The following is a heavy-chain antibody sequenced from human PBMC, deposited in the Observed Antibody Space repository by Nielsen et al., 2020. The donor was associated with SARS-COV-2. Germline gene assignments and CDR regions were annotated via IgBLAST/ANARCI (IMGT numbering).Heavy chain of an antibody. CDR1: GFTFSSYA. J-gene: IGHJ4*02. Sequence: GESLKISCAASGFTFSSYAMHWVRQAPGKGLEWVAVISYDGSNKYYADSVKGRFTISRDNSKNTLYLQMNSLRAEDTAVYYCARDTAGELPAYHFDYWGQGTLVTVSS. CDR2: ISYDGSNK. D-gene: IGHD3-10*01. CDR3: ARDTAGELPAYHFDY. V-gene: IGHV3-30-3*01.